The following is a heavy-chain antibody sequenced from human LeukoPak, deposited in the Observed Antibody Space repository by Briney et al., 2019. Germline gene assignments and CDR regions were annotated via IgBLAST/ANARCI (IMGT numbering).Heavy chain of an antibody. CDR1: GFTFSSYS. J-gene: IGHJ4*02. Sequence: QPGGSLRLSCAASGFTFSSYSMNWVRQAPGKGLEWVSYISSSSSTIYYADSVKGRFTISRDNAKNSLYLQINSLRAEDTAVYYCARGARYSSSWYADYWGQGTLVTVSS. D-gene: IGHD6-13*01. CDR3: ARGARYSSSWYADY. CDR2: ISSSSSTI. V-gene: IGHV3-48*01.